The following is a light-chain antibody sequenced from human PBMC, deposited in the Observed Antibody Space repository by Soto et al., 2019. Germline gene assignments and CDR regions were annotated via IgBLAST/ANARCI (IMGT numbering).Light chain of an antibody. V-gene: IGLV2-14*01. CDR1: SNDIGGYNY. Sequence: QAVVTQPASVSGSPGQPITISCTGTSNDIGGYNYVSWYQQYPGKAPKLLIYDVSNRPSGVSNRFSGSKSGNTASLTISGLQAEDEADYYCSSYRSGSTLVVFGGGTKVTVL. J-gene: IGLJ2*01. CDR2: DVS. CDR3: SSYRSGSTLVV.